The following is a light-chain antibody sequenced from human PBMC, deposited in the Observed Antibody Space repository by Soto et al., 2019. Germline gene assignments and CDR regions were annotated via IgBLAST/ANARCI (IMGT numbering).Light chain of an antibody. CDR3: ATWHDSFYV. V-gene: IGLV1-44*01. Sequence: QLVLTQQPSASGTPGQRVTVSCYGSTSDIGTNAVNWFQHLPGTAPRLLIYTNNQRPSGVPDRFSGSKSGTSASLAISGLQSEDEADYYCATWHDSFYVFGTGTKVTVL. J-gene: IGLJ1*01. CDR1: TSDIGTNA. CDR2: TNN.